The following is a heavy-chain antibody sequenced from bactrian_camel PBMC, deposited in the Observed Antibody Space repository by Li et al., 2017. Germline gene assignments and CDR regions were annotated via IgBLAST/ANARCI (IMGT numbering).Heavy chain of an antibody. CDR1: GFTFSSYW. CDR3: AAFRVVRGTGDDYHY. Sequence: HVQLVESGGGLVQPGGSLRLSCAASGFTFSSYWMYWVRQAPGKEREGLAVVNTRSADTYYGDSVKGRFTCSRDNAKNTVYLQMNSLKSEDTALFYCAAFRVVRGTGDDYHYWGQGTQVTVS. J-gene: IGHJ4*01. CDR2: VNTRSADT. D-gene: IGHD2*01. V-gene: IGHV3S1*01.